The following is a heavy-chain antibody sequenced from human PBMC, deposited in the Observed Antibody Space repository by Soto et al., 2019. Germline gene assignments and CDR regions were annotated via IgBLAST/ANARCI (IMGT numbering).Heavy chain of an antibody. CDR2: INPSGGST. CDR1: GYTFTSYY. D-gene: IGHD6-19*01. Sequence: ASLKVSCKASGYTFTSYYMHWVRQAPGQGLEWMGIINPSGGSTSYAQKFQGRVTMTRDTSTSTVYMELSSLRSEDTAVYYCARGLITGSQYSGGWYYFDSWGQGTQVTVSS. CDR3: ARGLITGSQYSGGWYYFDS. V-gene: IGHV1-46*01. J-gene: IGHJ4*02.